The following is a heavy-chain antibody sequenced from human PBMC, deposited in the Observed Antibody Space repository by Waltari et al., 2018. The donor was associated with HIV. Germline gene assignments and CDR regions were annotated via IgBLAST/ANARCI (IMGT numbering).Heavy chain of an antibody. CDR1: GFTFSDAW. J-gene: IGHJ4*02. CDR3: ATEEGYGSGSYLDY. CDR2: IKGKTDGGKT. V-gene: IGHV3-15*01. D-gene: IGHD3-10*01. Sequence: EEYLVESGGDLIKPGGCLRLSCSASGFTFSDAWMTWLRQAPGEGLEWVGRIKGKTDGGKTDYAAAVKGRFTISRDDSKNTLCLQMNSLKTEDTAVYYCATEEGYGSGSYLDYWGQGTLLTVSS.